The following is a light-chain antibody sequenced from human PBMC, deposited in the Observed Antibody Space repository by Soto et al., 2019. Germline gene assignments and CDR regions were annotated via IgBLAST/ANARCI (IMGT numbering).Light chain of an antibody. CDR2: KAS. J-gene: IGKJ2*01. CDR1: QSISNW. V-gene: IGKV1-5*03. CDR3: LQFDSYSST. Sequence: DIQMTQSPSTLSASVGDRVTITCRASQSISNWLAWYQQKPGKAPKLLIYKASILESGVRSRFSGRGSETEFTLSIISLQPDDFATYYCLQFDSYSSTFGQGTRLEIK.